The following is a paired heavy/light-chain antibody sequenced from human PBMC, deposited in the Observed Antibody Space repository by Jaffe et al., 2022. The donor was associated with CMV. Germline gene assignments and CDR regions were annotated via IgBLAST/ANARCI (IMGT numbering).Heavy chain of an antibody. Sequence: EVQLVESGGGLVQPGGSLRLSCSASGFTFSSYAMHWVRQAPGKGLEYVSAISSNGGSTYYADSVKGRFTISRDNSKNTLYLQMSSLRAEDTAVYYCVKDGGYCSGGSCYGYAFDIWGQGTMVTVSS. CDR3: VKDGGYCSGGSCYGYAFDI. J-gene: IGHJ3*02. V-gene: IGHV3-64D*06. D-gene: IGHD2-15*01. CDR1: GFTFSSYA. CDR2: ISSNGGST.
Light chain of an antibody. J-gene: IGKJ4*01. Sequence: AIRITQSPSSLSASTGDRVTITCRASQGISSYLAWYQQKPGKAPKLLIYAASTLQSGVPSRFSGSGSGTDFTLTISCLQSEDFATYYCQQYYSYSLTFGGGTKVEIK. V-gene: IGKV1-8*01. CDR3: QQYYSYSLT. CDR2: AAS. CDR1: QGISSY.